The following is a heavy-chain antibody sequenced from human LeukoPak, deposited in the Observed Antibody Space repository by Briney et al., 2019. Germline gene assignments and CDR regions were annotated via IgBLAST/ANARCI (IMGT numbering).Heavy chain of an antibody. J-gene: IGHJ4*02. Sequence: GGSLRLSCAASGFTFSNAWMSWVRQAPGKGLEWVGRIKSKTDGGTTDYAAPVKGRFTISRDDSKNTLYLQMNSLRAEDTAVYYCARESTEDRPGHWGQGTLVTVSS. CDR2: IKSKTDGGTT. CDR1: GFTFSNAW. V-gene: IGHV3-15*01. CDR3: ARESTEDRPGH. D-gene: IGHD4-17*01.